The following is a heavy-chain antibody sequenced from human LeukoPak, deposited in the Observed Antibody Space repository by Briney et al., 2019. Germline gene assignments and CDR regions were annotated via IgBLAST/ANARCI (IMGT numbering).Heavy chain of an antibody. D-gene: IGHD3-3*01. CDR3: ATTTDFSSGYDKFDF. Sequence: SETLSLTCIVAGGSISVSNYYWGWIRQSPGKGLEWIGSIYYSGTTYFNPSLKSRVTISVDRSKNQFSLKLSSVTAADTALYYCATTTDFSSGYDKFDFWGQGTMVTVSS. V-gene: IGHV4-39*07. J-gene: IGHJ3*01. CDR2: IYYSGTT. CDR1: GGSISVSNYY.